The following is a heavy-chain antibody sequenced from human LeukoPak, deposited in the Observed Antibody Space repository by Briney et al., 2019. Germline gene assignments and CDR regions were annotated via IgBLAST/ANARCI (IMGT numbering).Heavy chain of an antibody. CDR2: IYYSGST. Sequence: SETLSLTCTVSGGSISSYYWSWIRQPPGKGLEWIGYIYYSGSTNYNPSLKSRVTISVDTSKNQFSLKLSSVTAADTAVYYCARGYSSSWYPKYYFDYWGQGTLVTVSS. J-gene: IGHJ4*02. D-gene: IGHD6-13*01. CDR3: ARGYSSSWYPKYYFDY. CDR1: GGSISSYY. V-gene: IGHV4-59*12.